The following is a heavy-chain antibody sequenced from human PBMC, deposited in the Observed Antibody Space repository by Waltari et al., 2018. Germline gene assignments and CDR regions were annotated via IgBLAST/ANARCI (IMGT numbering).Heavy chain of an antibody. CDR1: GYTFTSYD. D-gene: IGHD3-3*01. J-gene: IGHJ4*02. CDR2: MNPNSGNT. V-gene: IGHV1-8*01. Sequence: QVQLVQSGAEVKKPGASVTVSCKASGYTFTSYDINWLRQATGQGLEWMGWMNPNSGNTGYAQKFQDRVTMTRNTSISTAYMELSSLRSEDTAVYYCARGRSDAYYDFWSGYWGLDYWGQGTLVTVSS. CDR3: ARGRSDAYYDFWSGYWGLDY.